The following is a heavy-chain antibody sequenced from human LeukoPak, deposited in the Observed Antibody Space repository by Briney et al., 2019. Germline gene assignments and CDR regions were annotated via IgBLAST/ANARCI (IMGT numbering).Heavy chain of an antibody. CDR3: ARERTGDPGTFDC. D-gene: IGHD7-27*01. CDR2: INSDGSST. Sequence: GGSLRLSCAASGFTFSSFWMHWVRQAPGKGLVWVSRINSDGSSTSYADSVKGRFTISRDNAKNTLSLQMNSLRAEDTAVYYCARERTGDPGTFDCWGQGTLVTVSS. CDR1: GFTFSSFW. V-gene: IGHV3-74*01. J-gene: IGHJ4*02.